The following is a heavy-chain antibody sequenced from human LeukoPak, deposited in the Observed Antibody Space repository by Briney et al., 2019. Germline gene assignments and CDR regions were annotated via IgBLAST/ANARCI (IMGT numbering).Heavy chain of an antibody. V-gene: IGHV3-21*01. Sequence: GGSLRLSCAASGFTFSSYSMNWVRQAPGKGLEWVSSISSSSSYIYYADSVKGRFTISRDNAKNSLYPQRNSLRAEDTAGYYCARDHEITMIVVVTHDAFDIWGQGTMVTVSS. D-gene: IGHD3-22*01. J-gene: IGHJ3*02. CDR3: ARDHEITMIVVVTHDAFDI. CDR1: GFTFSSYS. CDR2: ISSSSSYI.